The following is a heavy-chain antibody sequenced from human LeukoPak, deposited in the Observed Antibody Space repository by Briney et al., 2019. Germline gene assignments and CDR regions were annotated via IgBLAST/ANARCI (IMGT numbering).Heavy chain of an antibody. CDR1: GGSISSGSYY. CDR3: AGVAQGVVVPAAIDY. CDR2: IYTSGST. J-gene: IGHJ4*02. V-gene: IGHV4-61*02. D-gene: IGHD2-2*02. Sequence: SQTLSLTCTVSGGSISSGSYYWSWIRQPAGKGLECIGRIYTSGSTNYNPSLKSRVTISVDTSKNQFSLKLSSVTAADTAVYYCAGVAQGVVVPAAIDYWGQGTLVTVSS.